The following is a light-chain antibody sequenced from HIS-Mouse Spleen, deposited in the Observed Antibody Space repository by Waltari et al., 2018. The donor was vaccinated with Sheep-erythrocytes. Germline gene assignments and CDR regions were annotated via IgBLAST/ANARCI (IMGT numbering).Light chain of an antibody. V-gene: IGKV4-1*01. CDR3: MQGTHWLYT. J-gene: IGKJ2*01. Sequence: DIVMTQSPDSLAVSLGARATINCKSSQSVLYSSNNKNYLAWYQQKPGQPPKLLIYWASTRESGVPDRFSGSGSGTDFTLTISRVEAEDVGVYYCMQGTHWLYTFGQGTKLEIK. CDR1: QSVLYSSNNKNY. CDR2: WAS.